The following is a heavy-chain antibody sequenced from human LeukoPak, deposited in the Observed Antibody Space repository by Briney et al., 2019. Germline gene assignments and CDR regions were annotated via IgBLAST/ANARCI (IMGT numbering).Heavy chain of an antibody. D-gene: IGHD2-15*01. V-gene: IGHV1-2*04. J-gene: IGHJ3*02. CDR3: ARGVGKKGRYCSGGSCYPVPDAFDI. CDR1: GYTFTGYY. Sequence: ASVKVSCKASGYTFTGYYMHWVRQAPGQGPEWMGWINPNSGGTNYAQKFQGWVTMTRDTSISTAYMELSRLRSDDTAVYYCARGVGKKGRYCSGGSCYPVPDAFDIWSQGTMVTVSS. CDR2: INPNSGGT.